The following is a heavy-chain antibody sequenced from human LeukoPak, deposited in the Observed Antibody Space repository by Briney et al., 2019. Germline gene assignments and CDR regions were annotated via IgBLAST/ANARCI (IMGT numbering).Heavy chain of an antibody. J-gene: IGHJ4*02. CDR2: IWYHGNNK. Sequence: GGSLRLSCTASEFIFRTYGMYWVRQAPGKGLEWLAAIWYHGNNKNYADSVRGRFTISRDNSKNTLYLQMNSLRAEDTAVYYCADLTGLDYWGQGTLVTVSS. V-gene: IGHV3-33*07. D-gene: IGHD3-9*01. CDR3: ADLTGLDY. CDR1: EFIFRTYG.